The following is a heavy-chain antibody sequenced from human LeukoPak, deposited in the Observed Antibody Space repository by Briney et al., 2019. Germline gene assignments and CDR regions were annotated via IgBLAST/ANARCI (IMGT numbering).Heavy chain of an antibody. D-gene: IGHD2-2*01. J-gene: IGHJ4*02. V-gene: IGHV3-74*01. CDR1: GFTFSSYW. CDR3: ARGYCSSTSCHLSS. Sequence: GGSLRLSCAASGFTFSSYWMHWVRQAPGKGLVRVSRINSDGSSTSYADSVKGRFTISRDNAKNTLYLQMNSLRAEDTAVYYCARGYCSSTSCHLSSWGQGTLVTVSS. CDR2: INSDGSST.